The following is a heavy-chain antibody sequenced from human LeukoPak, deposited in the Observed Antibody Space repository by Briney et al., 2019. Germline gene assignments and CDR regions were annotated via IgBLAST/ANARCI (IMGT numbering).Heavy chain of an antibody. CDR1: GYSFSTYW. V-gene: IGHV5-51*01. D-gene: IGHD3-22*01. J-gene: IGHJ4*02. CDR3: ARHDGYYYESSGYFV. Sequence: GESLKISCKGSGYSFSTYWIGWVRQMPGKGLEWMGIIYGGDSETKYSPSFQGQVTISVDKSISTAYLQWSSLKASDTAIYCCARHDGYYYESSGYFVWGQGTLVTVAS. CDR2: IYGGDSET.